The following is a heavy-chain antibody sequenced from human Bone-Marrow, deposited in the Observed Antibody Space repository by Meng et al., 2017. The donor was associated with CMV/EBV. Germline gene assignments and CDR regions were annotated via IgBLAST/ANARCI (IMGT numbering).Heavy chain of an antibody. J-gene: IGHJ6*02. V-gene: IGHV3-23*01. CDR2: ISNSGGST. CDR3: ARELQTVYYGMDV. CDR1: GFTFSSYG. Sequence: GESLKISCAASGFTFSSYGMSWVRQAPGKGLEWVSGISNSGGSTYYADSVKGRFTISRDNSNNTLYLQMNSLRAEDTAVYYCARELQTVYYGMDVWGQGTTVTVSS. D-gene: IGHD1-1*01.